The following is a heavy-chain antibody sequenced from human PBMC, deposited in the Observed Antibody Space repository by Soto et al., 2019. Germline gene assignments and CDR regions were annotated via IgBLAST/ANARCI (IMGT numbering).Heavy chain of an antibody. Sequence: QLQLQESGPGLVKPSETLSLTCNVSGVSISDTSYYWGWIRQPPGKGLECIGTIYFNGNTFYNPSLKSRLTISVDTSKNQISLRLTSVTAADTAVYYCARQGSYWGQGTLVAVSS. J-gene: IGHJ4*02. V-gene: IGHV4-39*01. CDR1: GVSISDTSYY. CDR2: IYFNGNT. CDR3: ARQGSY.